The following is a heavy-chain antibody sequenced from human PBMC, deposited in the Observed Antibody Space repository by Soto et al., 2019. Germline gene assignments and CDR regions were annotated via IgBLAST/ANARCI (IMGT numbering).Heavy chain of an antibody. CDR3: ASYYGSENWFDP. D-gene: IGHD3-10*01. V-gene: IGHV4-4*02. CDR1: GGSISSSNW. CDR2: IYHSGST. Sequence: SETLSLTCAVSGGSISSSNWWSWVRQPPGKGLEWIGEIYHSGSTNYNPSLKSRVTISVDKSKNQFSLKLSSVTAADTAVYYCASYYGSENWFDPWGQGTLVTVSS. J-gene: IGHJ5*02.